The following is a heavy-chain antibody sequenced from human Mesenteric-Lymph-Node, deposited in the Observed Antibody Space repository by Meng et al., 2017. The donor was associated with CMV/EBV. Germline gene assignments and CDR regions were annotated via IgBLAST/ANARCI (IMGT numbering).Heavy chain of an antibody. D-gene: IGHD2-2*02. CDR2: ITSQGST. CDR1: GFTFSSHW. V-gene: IGHV3-74*01. CDR3: ARGLVAVVSDVIL. Sequence: GESLKISCAVSGFTFSSHWMHWVRQAPGKGLVWVSRITSQGSTTYADSVKGRFTISRDNAKNSMYLQMNSLRAEDTAVYYCARGLVAVVSDVILWGQGTLVTVSS. J-gene: IGHJ4*02.